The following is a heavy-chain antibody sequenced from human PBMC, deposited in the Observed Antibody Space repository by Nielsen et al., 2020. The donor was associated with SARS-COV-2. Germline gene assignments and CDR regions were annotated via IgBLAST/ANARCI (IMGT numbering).Heavy chain of an antibody. CDR1: GFTFSSYG. D-gene: IGHD3-3*01. CDR3: AKSIRFLEWLFPQRDAFDI. V-gene: IGHV3-30*18. J-gene: IGHJ3*02. Sequence: GESLKISCAASGFTFSSYGMHWVRQAPGKGLEWVAVISYDGSNKYYADSVKGRFTISRDNSKNTLYLQMNSLRAEDTAVYYCAKSIRFLEWLFPQRDAFDIWGQGTMVTVSS. CDR2: ISYDGSNK.